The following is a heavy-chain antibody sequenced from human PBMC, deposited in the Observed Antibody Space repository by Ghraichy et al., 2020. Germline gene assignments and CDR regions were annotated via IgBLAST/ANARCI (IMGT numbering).Heavy chain of an antibody. CDR2: ISSSSTI. Sequence: GGSLRLSCVASGFTFSSYSMNWVRQAPGKGLEWVSYISSSSTIYYADSVKGRFTISRDNAKNSLYLQMNSLRAEDTAVYYCARSGYSGYDPVPYYYGMDVWGQGTTVTVSS. CDR1: GFTFSSYS. CDR3: ARSGYSGYDPVPYYYGMDV. J-gene: IGHJ6*02. D-gene: IGHD5-12*01. V-gene: IGHV3-48*04.